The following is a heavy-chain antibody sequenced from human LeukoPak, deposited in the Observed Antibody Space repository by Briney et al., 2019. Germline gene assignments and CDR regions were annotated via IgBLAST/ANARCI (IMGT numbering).Heavy chain of an antibody. V-gene: IGHV3-21*01. Sequence: GGSLRLSCAASGFTFSSYSMNWVRQAPGKGLEWVSSISSSSSYIYYADSVKGRFTISRDNAKNSLYLQMNSLRAEDTAVYYCARDFSGGSSYGAFDIWGQGTIVTVSS. CDR2: ISSSSSYI. CDR3: ARDFSGGSSYGAFDI. D-gene: IGHD2-15*01. J-gene: IGHJ3*02. CDR1: GFTFSSYS.